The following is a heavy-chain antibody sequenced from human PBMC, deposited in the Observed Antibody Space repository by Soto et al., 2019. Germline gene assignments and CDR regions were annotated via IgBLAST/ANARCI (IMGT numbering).Heavy chain of an antibody. CDR1: GVSVSPYY. CDR2: IYYDGTT. CDR3: ARGRHWLDY. J-gene: IGHJ4*02. D-gene: IGHD6-19*01. V-gene: IGHV4-59*02. Sequence: QVQLQESGPGLVKPSETLSLTCTVSGVSVSPYYWSWVRQPPGKGLEWIAYIYYDGTTNYNPSLKSRVTISVDTSKNQFSLRLTSVTDADTAVYYCARGRHWLDYWGQGTLLTVSS.